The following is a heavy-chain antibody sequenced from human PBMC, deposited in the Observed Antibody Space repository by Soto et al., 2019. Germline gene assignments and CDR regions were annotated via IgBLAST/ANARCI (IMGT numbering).Heavy chain of an antibody. Sequence: PSETLSLTCSVSNGSISGFYWTWIRQPPGKILEWIGYIHYSGRTYYNPSLTSRATMSVDTSKNQFSLNLKSITAADTAVYYCVRVGVGIGNHFQSWGRGTLVTVSS. J-gene: IGHJ4*02. D-gene: IGHD1-26*01. CDR1: NGSISGFY. CDR3: VRVGVGIGNHFQS. V-gene: IGHV4-59*12. CDR2: IHYSGRT.